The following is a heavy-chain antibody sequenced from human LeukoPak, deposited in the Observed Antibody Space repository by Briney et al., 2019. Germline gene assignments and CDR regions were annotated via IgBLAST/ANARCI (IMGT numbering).Heavy chain of an antibody. CDR3: AAIDPGIAAAGKVFGFDP. D-gene: IGHD6-13*01. J-gene: IGHJ5*02. Sequence: PSETLSLTCTVSGYSISSGCYWGWTRPPPGKGLEWIGRIYHSGSTYYNPSLKSRVTISLDTSKNQFSLKLSSVTAADTAVYYCAAIDPGIAAAGKVFGFDPWGQGTLVTVSS. CDR2: IYHSGST. V-gene: IGHV4-38-2*02. CDR1: GYSISSGCY.